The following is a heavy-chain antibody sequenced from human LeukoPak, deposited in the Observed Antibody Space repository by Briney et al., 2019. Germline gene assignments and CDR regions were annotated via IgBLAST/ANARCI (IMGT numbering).Heavy chain of an antibody. Sequence: PSETLSLTCAVYGGSFSGYYWSWIRQPPGRGREWIGEINHSGSTNYNPSLKSRVTISVDTSKNQSSLKLSSVTAADTAVYYCARGNRPPYYGSGSYYTLAWYYYYMDVWGKGTTVTVSS. CDR3: ARGNRPPYYGSGSYYTLAWYYYYMDV. CDR2: INHSGST. CDR1: GGSFSGYY. D-gene: IGHD3-10*01. J-gene: IGHJ6*03. V-gene: IGHV4-34*01.